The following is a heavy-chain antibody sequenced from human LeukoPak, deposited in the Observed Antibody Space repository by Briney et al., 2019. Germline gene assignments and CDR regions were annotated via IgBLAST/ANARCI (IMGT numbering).Heavy chain of an antibody. CDR1: GFTFSSYA. D-gene: IGHD3-9*01. CDR2: ISGSGGST. V-gene: IGHV3-23*01. CDR3: AKDSTITNYDILTGYYEYYYYYGMDV. Sequence: GGSLRLSCAASGFTFSSYAMSWVRQAPGKGLEWVSAISGSGGSTYYADSVKGRFTISRDNSKNTLYLQMNSLRAEDTAVYYCAKDSTITNYDILTGYYEYYYYYGMDVWGQGTTVTVSS. J-gene: IGHJ6*02.